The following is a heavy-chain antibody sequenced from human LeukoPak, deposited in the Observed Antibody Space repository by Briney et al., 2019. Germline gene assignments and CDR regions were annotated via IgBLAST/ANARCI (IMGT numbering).Heavy chain of an antibody. Sequence: GASVKVSCKVSGNTFTDLSMNWVRQAPGKGLEWMGGFDPEDVETIYAQKFQGRVTMTEDTSTETAYMEPTSLRPEDTAVYYCATDFYRGRQFDYWGQGTLVTVSS. D-gene: IGHD2/OR15-2a*01. CDR3: ATDFYRGRQFDY. CDR1: GNTFTDLS. J-gene: IGHJ4*02. CDR2: FDPEDVET. V-gene: IGHV1-24*01.